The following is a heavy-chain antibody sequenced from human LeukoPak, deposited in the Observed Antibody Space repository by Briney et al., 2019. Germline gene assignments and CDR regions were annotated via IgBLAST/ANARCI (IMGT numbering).Heavy chain of an antibody. D-gene: IGHD2-2*01. CDR3: ARDGPVPATADAFDF. Sequence: PGESLRISCKCSGYSFTNYWIGWVRQLPGKGLEWMGIIYPGDSDIRNSPSFQGQVTISADKSIRTVYLQWSSLKASDTAMYYCARDGPVPATADAFDFWGQGTMVTVSS. CDR2: IYPGDSDI. CDR1: GYSFTNYW. V-gene: IGHV5-51*01. J-gene: IGHJ3*01.